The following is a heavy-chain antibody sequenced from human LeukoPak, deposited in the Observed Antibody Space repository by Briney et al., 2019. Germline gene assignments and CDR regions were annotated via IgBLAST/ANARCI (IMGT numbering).Heavy chain of an antibody. CDR2: ISGSGGST. CDR3: AKSRGDYYDSSGYYLWDY. V-gene: IGHV3-23*01. Sequence: GGSLGLSCAASVFTFSSYAMSWVRQAPGKGLEWVSAISGSGGSTYYADSVKGRFTISRDNSKNTLYLQMNSLRAEDTAVYYCAKSRGDYYDSSGYYLWDYWGQGTLVTVSS. D-gene: IGHD3-22*01. CDR1: VFTFSSYA. J-gene: IGHJ4*02.